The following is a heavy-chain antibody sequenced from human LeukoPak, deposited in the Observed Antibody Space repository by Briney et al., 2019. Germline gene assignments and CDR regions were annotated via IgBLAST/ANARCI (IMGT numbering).Heavy chain of an antibody. V-gene: IGHV1-46*01. CDR3: ARGVGYNLQFDY. D-gene: IGHD5-24*01. CDR2: INPSGGST. J-gene: IGHJ4*02. Sequence: ASVQVSCKASGYTFTSYYMHWVRQPPGQGLEWMGIINPSGGSTSYAQKFQGRVTMTRDMSTSTVYMELSSLRSEDTAVYYCARGVGYNLQFDYWGQGTLVTVSS. CDR1: GYTFTSYY.